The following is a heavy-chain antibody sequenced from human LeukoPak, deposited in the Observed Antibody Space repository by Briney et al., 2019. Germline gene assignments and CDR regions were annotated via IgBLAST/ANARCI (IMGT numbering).Heavy chain of an antibody. J-gene: IGHJ4*02. Sequence: GGTLRLSCAASGFTFSSYAMSWVREARGRGLEGGSAISGNGGNTYYADSVKGRFTTSRDNSKNTLYLQMNSLRAEDTAVYYCAKSRIAVAVASYWDYWGQGTLVTVSS. CDR2: ISGNGGNT. V-gene: IGHV3-23*01. D-gene: IGHD6-19*01. CDR1: GFTFSSYA. CDR3: AKSRIAVAVASYWDY.